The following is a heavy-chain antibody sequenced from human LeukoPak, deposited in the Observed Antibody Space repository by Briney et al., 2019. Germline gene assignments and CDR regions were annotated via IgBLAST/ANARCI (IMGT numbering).Heavy chain of an antibody. CDR2: IIGRGGST. CDR3: ARGKYYDSRLIGWMAQAFDI. Sequence: RGGLRLSRAASLFTLSSYGMSWGRQAPGNGLGRGSAIIGRGGSTYWDDHVKGRFTISRDNSKNPVYLQMNSLRAEDTAVYYCARGKYYDSRLIGWMAQAFDIWGQGTMVTVSS. D-gene: IGHD3-22*01. V-gene: IGHV3-23*01. CDR1: LFTLSSYG. J-gene: IGHJ3*02.